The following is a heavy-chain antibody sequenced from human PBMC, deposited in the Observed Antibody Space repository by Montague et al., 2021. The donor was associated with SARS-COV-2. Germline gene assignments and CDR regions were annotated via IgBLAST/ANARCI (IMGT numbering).Heavy chain of an antibody. CDR2: VLYNKGT. CDR3: VRHPHYDGLNGPPDF. Sequence: SETLSLTCTVSGVSVTRCYWSWIRQPPGRGLVLVGDVLYNKGTNFNPSLKSRVAISVDTSKNQFSLRLTSVTAADTAFSYCVRHPHYDGLNGPPDFWGQGTLVTVSS. J-gene: IGHJ4*02. V-gene: IGHV4-59*08. CDR1: GVSVTRCY. D-gene: IGHD3-9*01.